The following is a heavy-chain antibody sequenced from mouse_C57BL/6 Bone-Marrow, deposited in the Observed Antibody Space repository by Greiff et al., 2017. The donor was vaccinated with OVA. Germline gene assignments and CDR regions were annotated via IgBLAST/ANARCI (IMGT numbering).Heavy chain of an antibody. CDR1: GYTFTDYY. CDR3: ATQYGYSNYWYFDV. J-gene: IGHJ1*03. CDR2: INPYNGGT. V-gene: IGHV1-19*01. D-gene: IGHD2-5*01. Sequence: VQLKQSGPVLVKPGASVKMSCKASGYTFTDYYMNWVKQSPGKSLEWIGVINPYNGGTSYNQKFKGKATLTVDKSSSTAYMELNSLTSEDSAVYYYATQYGYSNYWYFDVWGTGTTVTVSS.